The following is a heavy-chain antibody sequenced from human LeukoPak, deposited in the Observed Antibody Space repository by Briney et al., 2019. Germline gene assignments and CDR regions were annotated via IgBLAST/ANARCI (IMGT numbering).Heavy chain of an antibody. V-gene: IGHV3-21*05. CDR1: GFTFSSYS. CDR2: ISSSSSYI. J-gene: IGHJ4*02. Sequence: PGGSLRLSCAASGFTFSSYSMNWVRQAPGKGLEWVSYISSSSSYIYYADSVKGRFTISRDNAKNSLYLQMNSLRAEDTAVYYCARAEKWELLYYFDYWGQGTLVTVSS. D-gene: IGHD1-26*01. CDR3: ARAEKWELLYYFDY.